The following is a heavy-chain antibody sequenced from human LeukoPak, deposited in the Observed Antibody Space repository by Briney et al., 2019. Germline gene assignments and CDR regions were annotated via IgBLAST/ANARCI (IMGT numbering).Heavy chain of an antibody. D-gene: IGHD2-21*02. J-gene: IGHJ4*02. CDR2: INPSGGST. Sequence: ASVKVSCKASGYTFTSYYMHWVRQAPGQGLEWMGIINPSGGSTSYAQKFQGRVTMTRDTSTSTVYMELSSLRSEDTAVYYCARVKVTAIQSWSQLDYWGQGTLVTVSS. CDR3: ARVKVTAIQSWSQLDY. CDR1: GYTFTSYY. V-gene: IGHV1-46*01.